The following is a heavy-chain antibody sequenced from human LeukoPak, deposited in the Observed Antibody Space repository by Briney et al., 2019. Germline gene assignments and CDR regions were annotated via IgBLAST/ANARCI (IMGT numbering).Heavy chain of an antibody. CDR2: ISGSGGST. CDR1: GFTFSSYA. CDR3: AKGSIHVVVPAAYLGY. D-gene: IGHD2-2*01. Sequence: PGGSLRLSCAASGFTFSSYAMSWVRQAPGKGLAWVSAISGSGGSTYYADSVKGRFTISRDNSKNTLYLQMNSLRAEDTAVYYCAKGSIHVVVPAAYLGYWGQGTLVTVSS. V-gene: IGHV3-23*01. J-gene: IGHJ4*02.